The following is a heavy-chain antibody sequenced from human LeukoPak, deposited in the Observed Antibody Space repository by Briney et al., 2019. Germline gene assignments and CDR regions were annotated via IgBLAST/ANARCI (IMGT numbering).Heavy chain of an antibody. CDR2: ISYDGTYK. V-gene: IGHV3-30-3*01. Sequence: GGSLRLSCAASGFTFSSYAIHWVRQAQGKGLEWAAVISYDGTYKYYADSVKGRFNISRDNSKNTLFLQMNSVRVEDTSVYYCAEDQKLQPFHYWGQGTLVTVSS. CDR1: GFTFSSYA. CDR3: AEDQKLQPFHY. J-gene: IGHJ4*02.